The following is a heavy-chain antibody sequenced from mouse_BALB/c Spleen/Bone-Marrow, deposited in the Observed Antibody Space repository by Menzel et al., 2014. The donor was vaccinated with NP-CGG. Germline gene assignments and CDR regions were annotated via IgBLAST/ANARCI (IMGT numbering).Heavy chain of an antibody. V-gene: IGHV14-3*02. CDR3: AFYYYGSSLFAY. J-gene: IGHJ3*01. Sequence: LVESGAELVKPGASVKLSCTASGFNIXDTYMHWVKQRPEQGLEWIGRIDPANGNTKYDPKFQGKATITADTSSNTAYLQLSSLTSEDTAVYYCAFYYYGSSLFAYWGQGTLVTVSA. CDR2: IDPANGNT. D-gene: IGHD1-1*01. CDR1: GFNIXDTY.